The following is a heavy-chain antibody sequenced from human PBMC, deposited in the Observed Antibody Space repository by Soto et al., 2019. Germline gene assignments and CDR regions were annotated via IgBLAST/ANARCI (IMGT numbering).Heavy chain of an antibody. V-gene: IGHV4-34*01. CDR1: GVSFSGYY. D-gene: IGHD3-9*01. CDR3: ARVSILRYFDWSKGGFDP. J-gene: IGHJ5*02. CDR2: INHSGST. Sequence: SETLSLTCAVYGVSFSGYYWSWIRQPPGKGLEWIGEINHSGSTNYNPSLKSRVTISVDTSKNQFSLKLSSVTAADTAVYYCARVSILRYFDWSKGGFDPWGQGTLVTVSS.